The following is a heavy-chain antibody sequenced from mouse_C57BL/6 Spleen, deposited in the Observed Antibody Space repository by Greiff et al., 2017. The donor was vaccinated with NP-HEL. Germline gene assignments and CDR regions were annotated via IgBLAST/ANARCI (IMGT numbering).Heavy chain of an antibody. V-gene: IGHV1-80*01. CDR3: AREDLSYYAMDY. D-gene: IGHD1-1*01. J-gene: IGHJ4*01. CDR1: GYAFSSYW. CDR2: IYPGDGDT. Sequence: QVQLKQSGAELVKPGASVKISCKASGYAFSSYWMNWVKQRPGKGLEWIGQIYPGDGDTNYNGKFKGKATLTADKSSSTAYMQLSSLTSEDSAVYFCAREDLSYYAMDYWGQGTSVTVSS.